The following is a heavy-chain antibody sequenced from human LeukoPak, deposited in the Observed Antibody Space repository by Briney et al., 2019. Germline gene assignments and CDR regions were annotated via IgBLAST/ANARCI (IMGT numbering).Heavy chain of an antibody. V-gene: IGHV3-7*01. J-gene: IGHJ4*02. CDR1: GFTFSSYW. D-gene: IGHD3-22*01. CDR2: IKQDGSEK. Sequence: PGGSLRLSCAASGFTFSSYWMSWVRQAPGKGLEWVANIKQDGSEKYYVDSVKGRFTISRDNAKNSLYLQMNSLRAEDTAVYYCARDLNDSSGYYYAFDYWGQGTLVTVSS. CDR3: ARDLNDSSGYYYAFDY.